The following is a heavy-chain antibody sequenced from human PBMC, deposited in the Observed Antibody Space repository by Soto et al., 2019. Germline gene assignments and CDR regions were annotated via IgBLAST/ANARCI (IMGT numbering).Heavy chain of an antibody. J-gene: IGHJ4*02. CDR1: GGSISSGGYS. CDR2: IYHSGST. CDR3: ARSRDGYNPLDY. D-gene: IGHD5-12*01. Sequence: SETLSLTCAVSGGSISSGGYSWSWIRQPPGKGLEWIGYIYHSGSTYYNPSLKSRVTISVDRSKNQFSLTLTSVTAADTAVYYCARSRDGYNPLDYWGQGTLVTVSS. V-gene: IGHV4-30-2*01.